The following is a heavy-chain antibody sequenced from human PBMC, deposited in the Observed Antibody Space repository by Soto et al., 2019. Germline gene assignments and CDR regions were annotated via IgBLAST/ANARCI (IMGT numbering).Heavy chain of an antibody. CDR1: GFPFNPFT. J-gene: IGHJ4*02. D-gene: IGHD6-13*01. V-gene: IGHV3-30-3*01. CDR3: AKDQGSSWYEIDY. Sequence: PGGSLRLSCAASGFPFNPFTMHWVRQTPGKGLEWVAVIPYDGSSQFYADSVKGRFTTSRDNSKNTLYLQMNSLRAEDTAVYYCAKDQGSSWYEIDYWGQGTLVTVSS. CDR2: IPYDGSSQ.